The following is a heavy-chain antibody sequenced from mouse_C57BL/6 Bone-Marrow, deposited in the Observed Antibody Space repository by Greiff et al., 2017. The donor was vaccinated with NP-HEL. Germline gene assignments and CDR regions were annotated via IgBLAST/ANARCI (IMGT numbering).Heavy chain of an antibody. CDR3: ARKGWLLCGSYFDY. J-gene: IGHJ2*01. V-gene: IGHV1-26*01. CDR2: INPNNGGT. CDR1: GYTFTDYY. D-gene: IGHD2-3*01. Sequence: EVQLQQSGPELVKPGASVKISCKASGYTFTDYYMNWVKQSHGKSLEWIGDINPNNGGTSYNQKFKGKATLTVDKSSSTAYMELRSLTSEDSAVYYCARKGWLLCGSYFDYWGQGTTLTVSS.